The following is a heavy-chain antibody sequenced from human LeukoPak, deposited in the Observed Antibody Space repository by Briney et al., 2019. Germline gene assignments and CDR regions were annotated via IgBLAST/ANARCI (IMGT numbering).Heavy chain of an antibody. J-gene: IGHJ6*02. V-gene: IGHV4-34*01. Sequence: SETPSLTCAVYGGSFSGYYWSWIRQPPGKGLEWIGEINHSGSTNYNPSLRSRVTISVDTSKNQFSLKLSSVTAADTAVYYCARGRAYCSGGSCYSGYHYYYYGMDVWGQGTTVTASS. CDR1: GGSFSGYY. CDR2: INHSGST. CDR3: ARGRAYCSGGSCYSGYHYYYYGMDV. D-gene: IGHD2-15*01.